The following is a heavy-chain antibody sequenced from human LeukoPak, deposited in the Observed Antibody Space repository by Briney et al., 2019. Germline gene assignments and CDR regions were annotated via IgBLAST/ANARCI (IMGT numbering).Heavy chain of an antibody. V-gene: IGHV4-59*11. Sequence: SETLSLICTVSGGSISSHYWNWIRQPPGKGLEWVGYIYYSGSTNYNPSLKSRVTISVDTSKNQFSLKLSSVTAADTAVYYCARMGGNYYDSSGYYSLGYWGQGTLVTVSS. D-gene: IGHD3-22*01. CDR2: IYYSGST. CDR1: GGSISSHY. CDR3: ARMGGNYYDSSGYYSLGY. J-gene: IGHJ4*02.